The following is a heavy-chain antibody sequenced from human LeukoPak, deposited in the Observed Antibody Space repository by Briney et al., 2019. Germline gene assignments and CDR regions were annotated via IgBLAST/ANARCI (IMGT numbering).Heavy chain of an antibody. CDR2: IYTSGST. J-gene: IGHJ5*02. CDR1: GGSISSGSYY. V-gene: IGHV4-61*02. CDR3: ARARYYDFWSGPNWFDP. Sequence: MPSQTLSLTCTVSGGSISSGSYYWSWIRQPAGKGLEWIGRIYTSGSTNYNPSLKSRVTISVDTSKNQFSLKLSSVTAADTAVYYCARARYYDFWSGPNWFDPWGQGTLVTVSS. D-gene: IGHD3-3*01.